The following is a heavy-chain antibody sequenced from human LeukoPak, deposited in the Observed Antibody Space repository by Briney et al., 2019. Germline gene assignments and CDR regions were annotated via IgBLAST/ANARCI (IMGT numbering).Heavy chain of an antibody. D-gene: IGHD2-21*02. V-gene: IGHV4-61*02. J-gene: IGHJ4*02. CDR2: IYTSGST. CDR1: GGSISSATYY. Sequence: NPSETLSLTCTVSGGSISSATYYWNWIRQPAGKGLEWIGRIYTSGSTNYNPSLKSRVTISVDTSKNQFSLKLTSVTAADTAVYYCARVPARRVVTTPSYFDSWGQGTLVTVSS. CDR3: ARVPARRVVTTPSYFDS.